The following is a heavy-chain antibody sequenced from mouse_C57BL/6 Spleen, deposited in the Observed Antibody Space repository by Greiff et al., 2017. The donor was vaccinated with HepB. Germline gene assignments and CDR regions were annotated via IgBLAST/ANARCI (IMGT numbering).Heavy chain of an antibody. D-gene: IGHD2-10*02. J-gene: IGHJ3*01. V-gene: IGHV1-69*01. CDR2: IDPSDSYP. CDR3: ARPSFGAWFAY. Sequence: QVQLQQPGAELVMPGASVKLSCKASGYTFTSYWMHWVKQRPGQGLEWIGEIDPSDSYPNYNQKFKGKSTLTVDKSSSTAYMQLSSLTSEDSAVYYCARPSFGAWFAYWGQGTLVTVSA. CDR1: GYTFTSYW.